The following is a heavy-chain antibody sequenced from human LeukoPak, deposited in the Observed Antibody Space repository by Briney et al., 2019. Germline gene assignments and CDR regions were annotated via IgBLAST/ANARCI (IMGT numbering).Heavy chain of an antibody. D-gene: IGHD2-2*01. CDR3: ARGRKDIVVVPAAIFNY. CDR1: GGSFSGYY. Sequence: PSETLSLTCAVYGGSFSGYYWSWIRQPPGKGLEWIGEINHSGSTNHNPSLKSRVTISVDTSKNQFSLKLSSVTAADTAVYYCARGRKDIVVVPAAIFNYWGQGTLVTVSS. J-gene: IGHJ4*02. CDR2: INHSGST. V-gene: IGHV4-34*01.